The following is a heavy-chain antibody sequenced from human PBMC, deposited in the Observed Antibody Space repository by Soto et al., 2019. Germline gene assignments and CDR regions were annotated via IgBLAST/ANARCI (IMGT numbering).Heavy chain of an antibody. Sequence: PGESLKISCKDSGYKFSTNWIAWVRQMPGKGLEWVGVIFCGDSDTRYSPSFQGQVTLSVDKSINTVYLQWSSLKASDTAMYYCAIHNHGFDYWGQGTLVTVSS. CDR2: IFCGDSDT. CDR3: AIHNHGFDY. CDR1: GYKFSTNW. J-gene: IGHJ4*02. V-gene: IGHV5-51*01.